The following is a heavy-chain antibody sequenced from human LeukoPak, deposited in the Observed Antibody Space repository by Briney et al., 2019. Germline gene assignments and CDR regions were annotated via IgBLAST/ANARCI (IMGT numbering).Heavy chain of an antibody. CDR1: GGSLSSSSYY. CDR3: ARRNEGCSSTSCPLRDAFDI. D-gene: IGHD2-2*01. V-gene: IGHV4-39*01. J-gene: IGHJ3*02. CDR2: IYYSGST. Sequence: SETLSLTCTVSGGSLSSSSYYWGWIRQPPGKGLEWIGRIYYSGSTYYNPSLKSRVTISVDTSKNQFSLKLSSVTAADTAVYYCARRNEGCSSTSCPLRDAFDIWGQETMVTVSS.